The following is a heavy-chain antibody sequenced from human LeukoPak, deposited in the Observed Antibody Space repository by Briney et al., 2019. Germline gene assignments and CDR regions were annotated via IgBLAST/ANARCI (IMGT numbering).Heavy chain of an antibody. J-gene: IGHJ3*01. Sequence: PGGSLRLSCVASGFTFSNYEMNWVRQAPGKGLEWLSYISTSAGTIYYADSVKGRFTISRDNAKNSLYLQMNSLRAEDTAVYYCARDQEGGPLDAFDVWGQGTMVTVSS. V-gene: IGHV3-48*03. CDR3: ARDQEGGPLDAFDV. D-gene: IGHD3-16*01. CDR1: GFTFSNYE. CDR2: ISTSAGTI.